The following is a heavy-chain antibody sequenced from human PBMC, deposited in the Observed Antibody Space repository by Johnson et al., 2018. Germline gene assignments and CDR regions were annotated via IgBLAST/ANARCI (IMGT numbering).Heavy chain of an antibody. CDR1: GFTFSDYY. J-gene: IGHJ3*02. CDR2: IYSGGST. CDR3: VRTTAGANGVPFDI. V-gene: IGHV3-66*01. D-gene: IGHD1-26*01. Sequence: EEQLVESGGGLVKPGGSLRLSCAASGFTFSDYYMSWIRQAPGKGLAWVSVIYSGGSTYYADSVKGRITISRANSKNTLYLQMNSLRAEDTAVYSGVRTTAGANGVPFDIWGQGTMVTVSS.